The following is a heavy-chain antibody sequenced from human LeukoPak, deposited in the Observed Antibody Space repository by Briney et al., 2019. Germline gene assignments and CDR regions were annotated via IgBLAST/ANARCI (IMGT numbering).Heavy chain of an antibody. D-gene: IGHD3-9*01. CDR3: ARGQRLGSGYYEYYFDY. CDR1: GFTSSSYA. Sequence: GGSLSLSSAACGFTSSSYAMQWLRHAQGGGLEGGAVISCDGRNKNYTDSVKGRFTISRDNSKNKLYLQMNSLRAEDTAVYYCARGQRLGSGYYEYYFDYWGQGTLVTVSS. CDR2: ISCDGRNK. V-gene: IGHV3-30*04. J-gene: IGHJ4*02.